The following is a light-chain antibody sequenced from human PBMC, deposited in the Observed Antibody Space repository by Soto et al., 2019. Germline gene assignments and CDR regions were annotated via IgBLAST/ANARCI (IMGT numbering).Light chain of an antibody. CDR3: QQYHNWPPGLT. Sequence: EVVMTQSPATLSVSPGERVTLSCTASQSVSGNLAWYQQKHGQAPRLLIHGASTRATDIPARFSGSGSGPEFTLTITSLQSEDFAVYYCQQYHNWPPGLTFGGGTRVEIK. V-gene: IGKV3-15*01. CDR2: GAS. CDR1: QSVSGN. J-gene: IGKJ4*01.